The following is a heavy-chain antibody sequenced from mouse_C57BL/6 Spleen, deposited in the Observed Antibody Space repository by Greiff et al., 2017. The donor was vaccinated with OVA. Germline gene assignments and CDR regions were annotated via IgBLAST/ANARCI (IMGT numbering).Heavy chain of an antibody. Sequence: DVQLQESGGGLVQPKGSLKLSCAASGFSFNTYAMNWVRQAPGKGLEWVARIRSKSNNYATYYADSVKDRFTISRDDSESMLYLQMNNLKTEDTAMYYCVSYSNHAMDYWGQGTSVTVSS. CDR2: IRSKSNNYAT. V-gene: IGHV10-1*01. CDR3: VSYSNHAMDY. CDR1: GFSFNTYA. J-gene: IGHJ4*01. D-gene: IGHD2-5*01.